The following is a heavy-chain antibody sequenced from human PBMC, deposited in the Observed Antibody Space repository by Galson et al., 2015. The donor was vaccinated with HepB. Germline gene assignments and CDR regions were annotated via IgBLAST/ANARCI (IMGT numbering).Heavy chain of an antibody. CDR2: IWYDGREK. J-gene: IGHJ2*01. CDR3: ATDGRYCGGGSCLLDWYFRF. D-gene: IGHD2-15*01. V-gene: IGHV3-33*01. CDR1: GFNFETYG. Sequence: SLRLSCASSGFNFETYGMHWVRQAPGKGLEWVAGIWYDGREKYYADAVTGRFSISRDNSKSTLYLQMNGLRAEDTAVYYCATDGRYCGGGSCLLDWYFRFWGRGSLVIVSS.